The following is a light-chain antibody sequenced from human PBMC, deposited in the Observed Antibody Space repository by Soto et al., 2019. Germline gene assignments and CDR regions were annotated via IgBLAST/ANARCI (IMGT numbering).Light chain of an antibody. J-gene: IGLJ1*01. CDR3: NSYTSSSTYV. CDR2: DVS. CDR1: SSDVGGYNY. Sequence: QSVLTQPASVSGSPGQSIAISCTGTSSDVGGYNYVTWYQQLPGKAPKLMIYDVSNRPSGVSDRFSGSKSGNTASLTISGLQAEDEGDYYCNSYTSSSTYVFGTGTKVTVL. V-gene: IGLV2-14*03.